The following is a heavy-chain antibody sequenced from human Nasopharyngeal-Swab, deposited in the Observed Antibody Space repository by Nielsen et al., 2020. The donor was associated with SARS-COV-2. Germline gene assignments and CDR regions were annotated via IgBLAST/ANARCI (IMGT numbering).Heavy chain of an antibody. CDR3: ARGTQSAFYDYVWGSNPLGGDY. D-gene: IGHD3-16*01. Sequence: WVGQAPGQGREWMGIINPSGGSTSYAQKFQGRVTMTRDTSTSTVYMELSSLRSEDTAVYYCARGTQSAFYDYVWGSNPLGGDYWGQGTLVTVSS. V-gene: IGHV1-46*01. CDR2: INPSGGST. J-gene: IGHJ4*02.